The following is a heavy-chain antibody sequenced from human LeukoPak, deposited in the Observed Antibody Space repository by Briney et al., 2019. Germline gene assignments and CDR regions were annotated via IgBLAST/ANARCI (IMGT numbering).Heavy chain of an antibody. CDR3: AKGGSGSYYSLLNWFDP. J-gene: IGHJ5*02. V-gene: IGHV3-23*01. D-gene: IGHD3-10*01. Sequence: GGSLRLSCAASGLTFSSYAMSWVRQAPGTGLEWVSSISGSGGGTYYADSVKGRFTVSRDNSMNTVYMQMNSLRAEDTAVYYCAKGGSGSYYSLLNWFDPWGQGTLVTVSS. CDR1: GLTFSSYA. CDR2: ISGSGGGT.